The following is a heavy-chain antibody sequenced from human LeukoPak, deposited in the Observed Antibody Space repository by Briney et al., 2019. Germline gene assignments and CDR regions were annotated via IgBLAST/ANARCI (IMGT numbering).Heavy chain of an antibody. J-gene: IGHJ4*02. Sequence: GGSLRLSCAASGFTFSSYWMHWVRQAPGKGLVWVSRINSDGSSTSYADSVKGRFTISRDNAKNTLYLQMNSLRAEDTAVYYCASGGYCSGRSCLPKFWGQGTLVTVSS. CDR3: ASGGYCSGRSCLPKF. CDR1: GFTFSSYW. V-gene: IGHV3-74*01. D-gene: IGHD2-15*01. CDR2: INSDGSST.